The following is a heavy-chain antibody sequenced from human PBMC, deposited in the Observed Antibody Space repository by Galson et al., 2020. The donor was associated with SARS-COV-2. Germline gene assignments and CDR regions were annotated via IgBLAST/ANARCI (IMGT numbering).Heavy chain of an antibody. Sequence: TLSLTCAISGDSVSSNSAAWNWIRQSPSRGLEWLGRTYYRSKWYNDYAVSVKSRITINPDTSKNQFSLQLNSVTPEDTAVYYCARDKRQWQRLAYYYYMDVWGKGTTVTVSS. D-gene: IGHD6-19*01. CDR3: ARDKRQWQRLAYYYYMDV. CDR1: GDSVSSNSAA. CDR2: TYYRSKWYN. V-gene: IGHV6-1*01. J-gene: IGHJ6*03.